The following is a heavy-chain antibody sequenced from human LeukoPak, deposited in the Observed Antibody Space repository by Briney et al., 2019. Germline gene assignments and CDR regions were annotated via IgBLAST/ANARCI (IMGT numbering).Heavy chain of an antibody. CDR3: AGGSGRYVMVDW. V-gene: IGHV3-49*03. CDR1: GFTFADFT. J-gene: IGHJ4*02. Sequence: PGGSLRLSCSASGFTFADFTMSWFRQSPGQGLEWVGFIRSKVYGGAPEHAASVAARFTISRDDSTSIAYLQMNSLQVEDTAVYYCAGGSGRYVMVDWWGQGTLVTVSS. D-gene: IGHD6-19*01. CDR2: IRSKVYGGAP.